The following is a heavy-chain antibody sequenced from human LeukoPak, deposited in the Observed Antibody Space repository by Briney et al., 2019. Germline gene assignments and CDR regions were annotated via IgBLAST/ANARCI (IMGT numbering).Heavy chain of an antibody. V-gene: IGHV1-8*01. Sequence: GASVRVSCKASGYTFSNYDVTWVRQAPGQGPEYMGWMNPNSGNTGFAQKFRGRVTMTSDASTTSAFMELMRLTSEDTAVYYCTRAVRNQLLSEYWGQGTRITVSS. J-gene: IGHJ4*02. CDR3: TRAVRNQLLSEY. CDR2: MNPNSGNT. CDR1: GYTFSNYD. D-gene: IGHD2-2*01.